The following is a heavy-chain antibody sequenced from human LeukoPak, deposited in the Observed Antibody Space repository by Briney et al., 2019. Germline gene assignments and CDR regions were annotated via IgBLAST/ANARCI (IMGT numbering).Heavy chain of an antibody. Sequence: GGSLRLSCAASGFTFSSYGVHWVRQAPGQGLGWVAVISYDGSKKYYADSVKGRFTISRDNSKNTLYLQMNSLRAEDTAVYYCAKGGLEGEVDYWGQGTLVTVSS. V-gene: IGHV3-30*18. CDR2: ISYDGSKK. J-gene: IGHJ4*02. CDR1: GFTFSSYG. D-gene: IGHD3-16*01. CDR3: AKGGLEGEVDY.